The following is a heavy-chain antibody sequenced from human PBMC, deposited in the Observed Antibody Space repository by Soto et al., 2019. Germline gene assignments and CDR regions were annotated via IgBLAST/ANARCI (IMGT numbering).Heavy chain of an antibody. CDR2: ISWNSGTI. Sequence: EVQLVESGGGLVQPGRSLRLSCAASGFSFDDYAMHWVRQAPGKGLEWVSCISWNSGTIYYADSLKGRFTISRDNAKNSLYLQMNSLRAEDTAFYYCAKDMRGGSSSSRYFYGMDVWGQGTTVTVSS. CDR1: GFSFDDYA. V-gene: IGHV3-9*01. J-gene: IGHJ6*02. D-gene: IGHD6-13*01. CDR3: AKDMRGGSSSSRYFYGMDV.